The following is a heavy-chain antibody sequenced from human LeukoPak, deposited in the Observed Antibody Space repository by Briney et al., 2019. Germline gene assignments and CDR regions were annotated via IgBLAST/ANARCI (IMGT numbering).Heavy chain of an antibody. V-gene: IGHV1-69*01. D-gene: IGHD3-22*01. CDR2: IIPIFGTA. J-gene: IGHJ1*01. CDR1: GGTFSSYA. CDR3: ARKGRPYYYDSSGLGVEYFQH. Sequence: ASVKVSCEASGGTFSSYAISWVRQAPGQGLEWMGGIIPIFGTANYAQKFQGRVTITADESTSTAYMELSSLRSEDTAVYYCARKGRPYYYDSSGLGVEYFQHWGQGTLVTVSS.